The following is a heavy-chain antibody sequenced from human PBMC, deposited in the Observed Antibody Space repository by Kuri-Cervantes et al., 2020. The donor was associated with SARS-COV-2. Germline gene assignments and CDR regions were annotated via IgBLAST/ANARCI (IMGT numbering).Heavy chain of an antibody. D-gene: IGHD2-2*01. CDR3: ARLGGYQLPPYYYYYYYMDV. J-gene: IGHJ6*03. CDR1: GFTFSNAW. Sequence: GESLKISCAASGFTFSNAWMSWVRQAPGKGLEWLAYISKGSDTIYYADSVRGRFTISRDNAKNSLYLQMNSLRAEDTAVYYCARLGGYQLPPYYYYYYYMDVWGKGTTVTVSS. CDR2: ISKGSDTI. V-gene: IGHV3-48*04.